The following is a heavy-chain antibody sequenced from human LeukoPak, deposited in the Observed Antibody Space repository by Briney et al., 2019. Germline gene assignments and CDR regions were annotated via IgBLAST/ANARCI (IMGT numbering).Heavy chain of an antibody. CDR3: ARDQTGWFRLGTVAGDY. V-gene: IGHV1-24*01. Sequence: ASVKVSCKVSGYTLTELSMHWVRQAPGKGLEWMGGFDPEDGETIYAQKFQGRVTMTEDTSTDTAYMELSSLRSEDTAVYYCARDQTGWFRLGTVAGDYWGQGTLVTVSS. D-gene: IGHD6-19*01. J-gene: IGHJ4*02. CDR1: GYTLTELS. CDR2: FDPEDGET.